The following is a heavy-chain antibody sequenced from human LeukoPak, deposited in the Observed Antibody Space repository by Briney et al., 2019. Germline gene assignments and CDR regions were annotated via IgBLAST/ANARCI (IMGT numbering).Heavy chain of an antibody. Sequence: SETLSLTCTVSGGSISSGDYYWSWIRQPPGKGLEWIGYIYYSGSTYYNPSLKSRVTISVDTSKNQFSLKLSSVTAADTAVYYCARGLMGDSRGYGPRIDYWGQGTLVTVSS. D-gene: IGHD3-22*01. J-gene: IGHJ4*02. V-gene: IGHV4-30-4*01. CDR2: IYYSGST. CDR3: ARGLMGDSRGYGPRIDY. CDR1: GGSISSGDYY.